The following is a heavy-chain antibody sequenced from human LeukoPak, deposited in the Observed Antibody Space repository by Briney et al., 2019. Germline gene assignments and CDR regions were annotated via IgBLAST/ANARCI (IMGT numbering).Heavy chain of an antibody. D-gene: IGHD2-2*01. Sequence: SETLSLTCTVSGGSTSSYYWSWIRQSPGKGLEWIGYINYSGSTNYNPSLKSRVTISVDTSKNQFSLKLSSVTAADTAVYYCARVGTDIVVVPAAIEGYWFDPWGQGTLVTVSS. V-gene: IGHV4-59*01. CDR2: INYSGST. CDR3: ARVGTDIVVVPAAIEGYWFDP. CDR1: GGSTSSYY. J-gene: IGHJ5*02.